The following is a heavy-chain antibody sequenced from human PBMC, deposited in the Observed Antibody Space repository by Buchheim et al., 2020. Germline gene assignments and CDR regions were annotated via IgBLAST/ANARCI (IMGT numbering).Heavy chain of an antibody. Sequence: QVQLVESGGGVVQPGRSLRLSCAASGFTFSSYAMHWVRQAPGKGLEWVAVISYDGSNKYYADSVKGRFTISRDNAKNSLYLQMSSLRAEDTAVYYCARDSVPTAEHKYYYYGMDVWGQGT. CDR1: GFTFSSYA. V-gene: IGHV3-30-3*01. J-gene: IGHJ6*02. CDR3: ARDSVPTAEHKYYYYGMDV. CDR2: ISYDGSNK. D-gene: IGHD2-2*01.